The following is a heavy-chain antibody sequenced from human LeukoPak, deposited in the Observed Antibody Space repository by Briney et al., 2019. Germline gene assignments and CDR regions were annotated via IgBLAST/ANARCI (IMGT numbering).Heavy chain of an antibody. J-gene: IGHJ3*02. CDR1: GFTFSNFA. D-gene: IGHD3-10*01. V-gene: IGHV3-23*01. Sequence: GGSLRLSCAASGFTFSNFAMSWVRQAPGKGLEWVSGISGSGGSTHYADSVKGRFTISRDNSKNTLYLQMNSLRAEDTAVYYCAKDRVYGSGEGAFDIWGQGTMVTVSS. CDR3: AKDRVYGSGEGAFDI. CDR2: ISGSGGST.